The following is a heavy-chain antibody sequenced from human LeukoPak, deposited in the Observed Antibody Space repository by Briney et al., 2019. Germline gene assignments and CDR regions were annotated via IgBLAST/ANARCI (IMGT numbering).Heavy chain of an antibody. CDR1: GGSISSSSYY. CDR2: IYYSGST. V-gene: IGHV4-39*07. Sequence: SETLSLTCTVSGGSISSSSYYWGWIRQPPGKGLEWIGSIYYSGSTYYNPSLKSRVTISVDTSKNQFSLKLSSVTAADTAVDYCAREFGRIGSSWYVPGSWALYYYYMDVWGKGTTVTISS. D-gene: IGHD6-13*01. CDR3: AREFGRIGSSWYVPGSWALYYYYMDV. J-gene: IGHJ6*03.